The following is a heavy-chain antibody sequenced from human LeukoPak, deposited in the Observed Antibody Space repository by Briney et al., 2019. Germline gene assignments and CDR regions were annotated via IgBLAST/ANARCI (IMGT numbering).Heavy chain of an antibody. D-gene: IGHD6-19*01. CDR2: IYPGDSDT. Sequence: GESPQISFNGSGYRFTSYWIGWVRRMPGKGLEGMGIIYPGDSDTRYSPSFQGKVTISADKSISTAYLQWSSLKASDTAMYYCARLSTSGSSGWYVFDYWGQGTLVTVSS. V-gene: IGHV5-51*01. CDR3: ARLSTSGSSGWYVFDY. CDR1: GYRFTSYW. J-gene: IGHJ4*02.